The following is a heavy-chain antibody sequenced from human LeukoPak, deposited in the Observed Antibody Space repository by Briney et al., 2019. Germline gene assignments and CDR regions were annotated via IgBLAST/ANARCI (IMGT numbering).Heavy chain of an antibody. CDR1: GGSISSGSYY. CDR3: ARVFGEGGGYDY. Sequence: SETLSLTCTVSGGSISSGSYYWSWIRQPAGKGLEWIGRIYTSGNTNYNPSLKSRVTISVDTSKNQFSLKLSSVTAADTAVYYCARVFGEGGGYDYWGQGTLVTVSS. CDR2: IYTSGNT. V-gene: IGHV4-61*02. J-gene: IGHJ4*02. D-gene: IGHD3-16*01.